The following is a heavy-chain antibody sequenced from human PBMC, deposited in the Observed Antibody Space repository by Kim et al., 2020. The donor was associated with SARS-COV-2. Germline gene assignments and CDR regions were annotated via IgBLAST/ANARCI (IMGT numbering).Heavy chain of an antibody. Sequence: SETLSLRCTVSGDSVNGYYWTWIRQSPGKGLEWIGYDRYSGRTKYNPSFASRVAISVDTSKNQFSLKLTSVSEADTAMYYCARLPDITGWPFDSWGQGILVTVSS. D-gene: IGHD2-15*01. V-gene: IGHV4-59*02. J-gene: IGHJ4*02. CDR2: DRYSGRT. CDR3: ARLPDITGWPFDS. CDR1: GDSVNGYY.